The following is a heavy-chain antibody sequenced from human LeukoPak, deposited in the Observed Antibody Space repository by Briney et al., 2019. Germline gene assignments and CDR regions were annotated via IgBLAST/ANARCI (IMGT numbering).Heavy chain of an antibody. Sequence: SETLSLTCTVSGGSISSGSYYWSWIRQPAGKGLEWIGRIYTSGSTNYNPSLKSRVTISVDTSKNQFSLKLSSVTAADTAVYYCARGVYGSGSYTFRYYYYYYMDVWGKGTTVTISS. J-gene: IGHJ6*03. CDR3: ARGVYGSGSYTFRYYYYYYMDV. CDR2: IYTSGST. V-gene: IGHV4-61*02. D-gene: IGHD3-10*01. CDR1: GGSISSGSYY.